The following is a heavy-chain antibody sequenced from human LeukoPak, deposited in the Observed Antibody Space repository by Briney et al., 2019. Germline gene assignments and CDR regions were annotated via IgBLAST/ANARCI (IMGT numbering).Heavy chain of an antibody. V-gene: IGHV4-61*01. CDR3: ARDFYYDSSGGS. D-gene: IGHD3-22*01. CDR2: VSYSGST. Sequence: SETLSLTCTVSDDSIRGSIYFWSWIRQPPGKGLEWIGYVSYSGSTDYSPSLKGRVAISVDTSKNQFSLKLSSVTAADTAVYYCARDFYYDSSGGSWGQGTMVTVSS. CDR1: DDSIRGSIYF. J-gene: IGHJ3*01.